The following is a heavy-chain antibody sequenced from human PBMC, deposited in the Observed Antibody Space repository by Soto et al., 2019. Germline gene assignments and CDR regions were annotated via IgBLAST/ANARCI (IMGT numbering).Heavy chain of an antibody. Sequence: EVQLVESGGGLVQPGRSLRLSCAASGFTFDDYAMHWVRQAPGKGLEWVSGISWNSGSIGDADSVKGRFTISRDNAKNSLYLQMNSLRAEDTALYYCAKDIRGVAMATSDAFDIWGQGTIVTVSS. D-gene: IGHD6-19*01. V-gene: IGHV3-9*01. CDR3: AKDIRGVAMATSDAFDI. CDR2: ISWNSGSI. CDR1: GFTFDDYA. J-gene: IGHJ3*02.